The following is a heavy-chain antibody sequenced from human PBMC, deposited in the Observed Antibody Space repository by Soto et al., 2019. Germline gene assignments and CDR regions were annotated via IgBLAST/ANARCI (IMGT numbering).Heavy chain of an antibody. V-gene: IGHV1-8*01. CDR1: GYTFTSYD. Sequence: GASVKVSCKASGYTFTSYDINWVRQATGQGLEWMGWMNPNSGNTGYAQKFQGRVTMTRNTSISTAYMELSSLRSEDTAVYYCARGDTGQLVDLFDYWGQGTLVTVSS. CDR2: MNPNSGNT. D-gene: IGHD6-6*01. CDR3: ARGDTGQLVDLFDY. J-gene: IGHJ4*02.